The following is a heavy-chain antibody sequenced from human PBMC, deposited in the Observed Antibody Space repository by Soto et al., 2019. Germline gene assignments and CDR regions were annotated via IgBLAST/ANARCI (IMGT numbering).Heavy chain of an antibody. CDR3: ASVPPTPRGYCGGECLYFDY. J-gene: IGHJ4*02. CDR1: GGTFSSYA. Sequence: QVQLVQSGAEVRKPGSSVKVSCKASGGTFSSYAISWVRQAPGQVLEWMGGIIPIFGTANYAQKFQGRVTITADEPTSTACLELSRLRAEDTAVYYCASVPPTPRGYCGGECLYFDYWGQGTLVTGSS. V-gene: IGHV1-69*01. CDR2: IIPIFGTA. D-gene: IGHD2-21*01.